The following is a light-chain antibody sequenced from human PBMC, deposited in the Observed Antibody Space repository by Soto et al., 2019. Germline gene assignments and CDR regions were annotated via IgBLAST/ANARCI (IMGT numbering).Light chain of an antibody. CDR2: DNN. CDR1: SSNIGNNY. CDR3: GTWDSRLSARV. V-gene: IGLV1-51*01. J-gene: IGLJ2*01. Sequence: QAVVTQPPSVSVAPGQKVTISCSGSSSNIGNNYVSWYQQLPGTAPKLLIYDNNKRPSGIPDRFSGSKSGTSATLGITGLQTGDEADYYCGTWDSRLSARVFGGGTQLTVL.